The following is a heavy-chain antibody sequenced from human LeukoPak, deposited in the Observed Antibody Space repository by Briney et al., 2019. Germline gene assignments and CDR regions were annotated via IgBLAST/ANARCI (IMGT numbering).Heavy chain of an antibody. Sequence: GASVKVSCKASGYTFTGYYMHWVRQAPGQGLEWMGWINPNSGGTNYAQKFQGRVTMTRDTSISTAYMELSRLRSDDTAVYYCARSITMIVVPPSDAFDIWGQGTMVTVSS. CDR3: ARSITMIVVPPSDAFDI. D-gene: IGHD3-22*01. J-gene: IGHJ3*02. CDR1: GYTFTGYY. V-gene: IGHV1-2*02. CDR2: INPNSGGT.